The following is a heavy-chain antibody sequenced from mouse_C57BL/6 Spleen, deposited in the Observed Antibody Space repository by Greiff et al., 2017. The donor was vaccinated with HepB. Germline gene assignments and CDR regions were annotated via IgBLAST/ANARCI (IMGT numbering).Heavy chain of an antibody. J-gene: IGHJ4*01. Sequence: QVQLQQPGAELVKPGASVKLSCKASGYTFTSYWMHWVKQRPGQGLEWIGMIHPNSGSTNYNEKFKSKATLTVDKSSSTAYMQLNSLTSEDSAVYYCATIYDGYYAMDYWGQGTSVTVSS. V-gene: IGHV1-64*01. D-gene: IGHD2-3*01. CDR1: GYTFTSYW. CDR2: IHPNSGST. CDR3: ATIYDGYYAMDY.